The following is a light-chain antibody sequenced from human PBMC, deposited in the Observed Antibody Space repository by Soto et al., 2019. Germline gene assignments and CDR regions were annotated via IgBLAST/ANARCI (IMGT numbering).Light chain of an antibody. CDR1: QNILYSSNNKNY. J-gene: IGKJ2*01. CDR2: WAS. CDR3: QQYFSTPPYT. Sequence: DIVMTQSPDSLAVSLGERATINCKSSQNILYSSNNKNYLSWYQQKPGQPPKLLISWASTRESGVPDRFTGSGYGTDFTLTISTLQAEDVAVYYCQQYFSTPPYTFGQGTKLEIK. V-gene: IGKV4-1*01.